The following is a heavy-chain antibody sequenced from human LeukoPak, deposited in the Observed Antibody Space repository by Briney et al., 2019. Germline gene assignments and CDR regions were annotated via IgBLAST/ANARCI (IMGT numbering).Heavy chain of an antibody. Sequence: SETLSLTCAVYGGSFSGYYWSWIRQPPGKGLEWIGEINHSGSTNYNPSLKSRVTISVDTSKNQFSLKLSSVTAADTAVYYCASHYGGKDHYYYYYMDVWGKGTTVTVSS. CDR3: ASHYGGKDHYYYYYMDV. V-gene: IGHV4-34*01. CDR2: INHSGST. J-gene: IGHJ6*03. CDR1: GGSFSGYY. D-gene: IGHD4-23*01.